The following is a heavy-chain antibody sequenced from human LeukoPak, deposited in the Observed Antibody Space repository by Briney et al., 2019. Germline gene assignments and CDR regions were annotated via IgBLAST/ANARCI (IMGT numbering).Heavy chain of an antibody. Sequence: SQTLSLTCAISGDSVSSDSAAWNWIRQSPSRGLECLARTYFRSKWCYDYALAVKGRITINPDTSKNQFSLQLNSVTPEDTAVYFCARDPVGGSTIFDSWGQGTLVTVSS. J-gene: IGHJ4*02. D-gene: IGHD1-26*01. CDR1: GDSVSSDSAA. V-gene: IGHV6-1*01. CDR3: ARDPVGGSTIFDS. CDR2: TYFRSKWCY.